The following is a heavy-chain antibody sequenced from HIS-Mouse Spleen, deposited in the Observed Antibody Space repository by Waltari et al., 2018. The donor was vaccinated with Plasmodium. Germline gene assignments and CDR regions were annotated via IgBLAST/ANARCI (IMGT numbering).Heavy chain of an antibody. V-gene: IGHV3-43*01. CDR3: AKGGLTTYYYYGMDV. D-gene: IGHD4-4*01. Sequence: AASGFTIDDYTMHWVRQAPGKGLEWVSLISWDGGSTYYADSVKGRFTISRDNSKNSLYLQMNSLRTEDTALDYCAKGGLTTYYYYGMDVWGQGTTVTVSS. CDR1: GFTIDDYT. CDR2: ISWDGGST. J-gene: IGHJ6*02.